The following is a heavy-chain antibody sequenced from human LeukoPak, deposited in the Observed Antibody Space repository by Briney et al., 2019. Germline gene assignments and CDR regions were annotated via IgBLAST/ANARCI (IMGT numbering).Heavy chain of an antibody. Sequence: SVKVSCKASGGTFSSYAISWVRQAPGQGLEWMGGIIPIFGTANYAQKFQGRVTITADESTSTAYMELSSLRSEDTAVYYCARASGDIVVVPAADYYYYYMDVWGKGTTVTVSS. D-gene: IGHD2-2*01. CDR3: ARASGDIVVVPAADYYYYYMDV. CDR1: GGTFSSYA. J-gene: IGHJ6*03. V-gene: IGHV1-69*13. CDR2: IIPIFGTA.